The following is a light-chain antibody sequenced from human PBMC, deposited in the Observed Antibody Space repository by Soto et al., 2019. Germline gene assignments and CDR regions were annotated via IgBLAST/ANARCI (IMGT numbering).Light chain of an antibody. J-gene: IGLJ1*01. Sequence: QSVLTQPPSVSAAPGQKVTISCSGSSSNIGNNFVSWYQQVPGTAPKLLIYDNNKRPSGIPDRFSGSKSGTSATLGITGLQTGDEADYYCGTWDTCTSIPYVFGIGTKVTVL. CDR1: SSNIGNNF. CDR3: GTWDTCTSIPYV. V-gene: IGLV1-51*01. CDR2: DNN.